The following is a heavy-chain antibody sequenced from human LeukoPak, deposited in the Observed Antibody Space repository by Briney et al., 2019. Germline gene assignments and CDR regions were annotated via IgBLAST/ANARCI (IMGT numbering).Heavy chain of an antibody. CDR3: ARDLVGSNYYDSSGYFNWFDP. CDR2: INPNSGGT. CDR1: GYTFTGYY. D-gene: IGHD3-22*01. Sequence: ASVTVSCKASGYTFTGYYMHWVRQAPGQGLEWMGWINPNSGGTNYAQKFQGRVTMTRDTSISTAYMELSRLRSGDTAVYYCARDLVGSNYYDSSGYFNWFDPWGQGTLVTVSS. V-gene: IGHV1-2*02. J-gene: IGHJ5*02.